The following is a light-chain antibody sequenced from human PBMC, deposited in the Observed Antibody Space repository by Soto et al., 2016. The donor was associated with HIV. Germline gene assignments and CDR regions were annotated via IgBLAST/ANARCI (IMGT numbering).Light chain of an antibody. J-gene: IGKJ1*01. Sequence: DIRMTQSPPTLSASVGDRVTITCRASQSISTWLAWYQQKPGKAPKLLIYKASSLESGVPSRFSGSGSVTEFTLTISSLQPDDFATYYCQQYNSYPWTFGQGTKVE. CDR1: QSISTW. V-gene: IGKV1-5*03. CDR3: QQYNSYPWT. CDR2: KAS.